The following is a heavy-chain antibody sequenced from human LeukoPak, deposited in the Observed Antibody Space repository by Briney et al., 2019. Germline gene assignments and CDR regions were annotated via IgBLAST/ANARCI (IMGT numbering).Heavy chain of an antibody. J-gene: IGHJ4*02. V-gene: IGHV3-20*04. CDR2: INWNAGNT. CDR1: GFTFDDYG. Sequence: GGSLRLSCAASGFTFDDYGMSWVRQAPGKGLEWVSGINWNAGNTGYADSVKGRFTISRDNAKNSLYLQMNSLRAEDTAVYYCAILNWNSDYWGQGTLVTVSS. CDR3: AILNWNSDY. D-gene: IGHD1-7*01.